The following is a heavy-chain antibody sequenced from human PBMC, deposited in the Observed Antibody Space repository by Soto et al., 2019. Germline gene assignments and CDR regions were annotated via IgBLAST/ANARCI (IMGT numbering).Heavy chain of an antibody. CDR1: GFTFSSYA. J-gene: IGHJ4*02. CDR3: ARVDYGGNSAYFDY. V-gene: IGHV3-30-3*01. Sequence: GGSLRLSCAAPGFTFSSYAMHWVRQAPGKGLEWVAVISYDGSNKYYADSVKGRFTISRDNSKNTLYLQMNSLRAEDTAVYYCARVDYGGNSAYFDYWGQGTLVTVSS. D-gene: IGHD4-17*01. CDR2: ISYDGSNK.